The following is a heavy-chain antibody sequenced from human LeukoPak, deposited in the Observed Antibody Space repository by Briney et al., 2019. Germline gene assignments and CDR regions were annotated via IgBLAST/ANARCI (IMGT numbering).Heavy chain of an antibody. CDR3: AKTMSPYYYDSSGF. CDR1: GFIFRSYG. CDR2: IRYDGSNK. Sequence: GGSLRLSXAASGFIFRSYGMHWVRQAPGKGLEWVAFIRYDGSNKYHADSVKGRFTISRDNSKNTLYLQMNSLRAEDTAVYYCAKTMSPYYYDSSGFWGQGTLVTVSS. V-gene: IGHV3-30*02. J-gene: IGHJ4*02. D-gene: IGHD3-22*01.